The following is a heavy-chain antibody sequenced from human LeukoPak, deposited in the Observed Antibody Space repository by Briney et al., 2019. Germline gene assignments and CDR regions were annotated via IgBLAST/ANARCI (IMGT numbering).Heavy chain of an antibody. V-gene: IGHV4-59*01. Sequence: PSGTLSLTCTVSGGSISTYYWTWIRQFPGKGLEWIGYIESGRTKYNPSLNSRVTISADTSKNQFSLRVSSLTAADTAVYYCTRDREHSYGKWFDPWGRGTLVTVSS. CDR3: TRDREHSYGKWFDP. D-gene: IGHD5-18*01. CDR2: IESGRT. J-gene: IGHJ5*02. CDR1: GGSISTYY.